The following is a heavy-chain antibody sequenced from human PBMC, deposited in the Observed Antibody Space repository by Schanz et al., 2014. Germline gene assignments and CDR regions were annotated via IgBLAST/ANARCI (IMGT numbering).Heavy chain of an antibody. V-gene: IGHV1-8*01. CDR2: MQPDSGKT. Sequence: QVQLVQSGAELRKPGTSVKVSCKTSGYTFSNDDINWVRQATGQGPEWMGWMQPDSGKTHYAEKFQGRVAMTRNASRSTSYMELSSLRADDTAVYYCARGRGCAADSCGSCFDLWGQGTLVTVSS. D-gene: IGHD6-25*01. CDR1: GYTFSNDD. CDR3: ARGRGCAADSCGSCFDL. J-gene: IGHJ5*02.